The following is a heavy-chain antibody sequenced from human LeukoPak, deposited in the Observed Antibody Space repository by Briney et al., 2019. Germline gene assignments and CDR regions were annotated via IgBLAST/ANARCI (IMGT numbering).Heavy chain of an antibody. Sequence: PGGSLRLSCAASGFTFDDYAMHWVRQAPGKGLEWVSGISWNSGSIGYADSVKGRFTISRDNAKNSPYLQMNSLRAEDTALYYCATLGGYSYGLRNSIDYWGQGTLVTVSS. J-gene: IGHJ4*02. CDR2: ISWNSGSI. CDR1: GFTFDDYA. CDR3: ATLGGYSYGLRNSIDY. V-gene: IGHV3-9*01. D-gene: IGHD5-18*01.